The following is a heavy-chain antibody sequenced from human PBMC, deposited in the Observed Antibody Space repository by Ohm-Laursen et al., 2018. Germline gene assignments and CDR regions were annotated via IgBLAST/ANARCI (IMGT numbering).Heavy chain of an antibody. D-gene: IGHD6-6*01. V-gene: IGHV3-7*01. CDR1: GFTFNNYW. CDR2: INQDGSAN. Sequence: GSLRLSCSASGFTFNNYWMSWVRQAPGKGLEWVASINQDGSANDFVDSLKGRFTLSRDNAKNSLSLQMNSLRDDDTGVYYCARIGYSSSAFDYWGQGTLVTVSS. J-gene: IGHJ4*02. CDR3: ARIGYSSSAFDY.